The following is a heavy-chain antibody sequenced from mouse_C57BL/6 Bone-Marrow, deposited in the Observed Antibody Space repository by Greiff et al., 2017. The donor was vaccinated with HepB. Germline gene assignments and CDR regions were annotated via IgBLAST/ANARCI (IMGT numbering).Heavy chain of an antibody. D-gene: IGHD2-1*01. CDR2: TSGGGGNT. CDR3: ARHRGNFYYAMDY. V-gene: IGHV5-9*01. CDR1: GFTFSSYT. J-gene: IGHJ4*01. Sequence: EVHLVESGGGLVKPGGSLKLSCAASGFTFSSYTMSWVRQTPEKRLEWVATTSGGGGNTYYPDSVKGRFTISRDNAKNTLYLQMSSLRSEDTALYYCARHRGNFYYAMDYWGQGTSVTVSS.